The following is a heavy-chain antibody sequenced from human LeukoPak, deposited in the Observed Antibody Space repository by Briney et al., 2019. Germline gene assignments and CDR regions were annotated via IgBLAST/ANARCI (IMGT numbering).Heavy chain of an antibody. J-gene: IGHJ4*02. CDR2: TYYRSKWYS. Sequence: SQTLSLTCAISRDSVSSNNVAWNWIRQYPSRGLEWLGRTYYRSKWYSDYALSVKSRITIKPDTSKNQFSLQLSSVTPEDTAVYYCARVGSSWYLDYWGQGILVTVSS. V-gene: IGHV6-1*01. D-gene: IGHD6-13*01. CDR3: ARVGSSWYLDY. CDR1: RDSVSSNNVA.